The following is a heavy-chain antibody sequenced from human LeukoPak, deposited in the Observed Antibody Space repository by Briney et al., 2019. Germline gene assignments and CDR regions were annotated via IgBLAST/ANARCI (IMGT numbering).Heavy chain of an antibody. Sequence: GGSLRLSCAASGFTFNTLGMHWVRQAPGKGLEWVAVISYDGTDKYYADSLKGRFTISRDNSKNTLYLQMNSLRAEDTAVYYCARWGYCSSTSCYTVKDAFDIWGQGTMVTVSS. J-gene: IGHJ3*02. CDR2: ISYDGTDK. D-gene: IGHD2-2*02. CDR1: GFTFNTLG. CDR3: ARWGYCSSTSCYTVKDAFDI. V-gene: IGHV3-30*03.